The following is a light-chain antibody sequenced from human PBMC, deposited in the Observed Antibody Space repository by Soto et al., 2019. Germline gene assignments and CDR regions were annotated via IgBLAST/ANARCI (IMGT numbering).Light chain of an antibody. CDR2: DVS. V-gene: IGLV2-14*03. CDR3: SSFTGSNYV. J-gene: IGLJ1*01. Sequence: ALTPPASLSRAPGQSITISRTGTISDVGGYNFVSWYQQYPGKAPKLMICDVSNRPSGVSNRFSGSKSGNTASLTISGLQAEDEADYYCSSFTGSNYVFGTGTKVTVL. CDR1: ISDVGGYNF.